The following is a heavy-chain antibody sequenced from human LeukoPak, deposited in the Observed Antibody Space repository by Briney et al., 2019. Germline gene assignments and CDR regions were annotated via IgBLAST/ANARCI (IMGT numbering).Heavy chain of an antibody. CDR2: IIPIFGTA. Sequence: SVKVSCKAAGGTFSSYAISWVRQVPGQGLEWMGGIIPIFGTANYAQKFQGRVTITADKSTSTAYMELSSLRSEDTAVYYCARLIAVAGTYYFDYWGQGTLVTVSS. J-gene: IGHJ4*02. D-gene: IGHD6-19*01. V-gene: IGHV1-69*06. CDR3: ARLIAVAGTYYFDY. CDR1: GGTFSSYA.